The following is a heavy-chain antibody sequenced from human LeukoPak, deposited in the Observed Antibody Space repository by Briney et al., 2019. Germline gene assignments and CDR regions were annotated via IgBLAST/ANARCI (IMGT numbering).Heavy chain of an antibody. CDR3: ARGHGYSGHALAY. CDR2: IYSSGHT. D-gene: IGHD5-12*01. Sequence: SETLSLTCTVSGTSINDYYWSWIRQPPGKRLEWIGYIYSSGHTNYSPPLKSRVTMSLDAPRGHFSLQLNSVTAADTAVYYCARGHGYSGHALAYWGQGILVTVSS. V-gene: IGHV4-59*01. J-gene: IGHJ4*02. CDR1: GTSINDYY.